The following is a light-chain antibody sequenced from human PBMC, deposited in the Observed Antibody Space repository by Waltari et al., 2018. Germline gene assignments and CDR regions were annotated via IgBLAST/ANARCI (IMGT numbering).Light chain of an antibody. CDR3: MQGTHWPRT. CDR1: HSIVQCDGNTY. Sequence: VNFQSPRSLRVALGPQASSSSESRHSIVQCDGNTYLNWLQQRPGQSQRRVIYQVSIRDSGVPDRFGGSGSGTDFTLKISRVEAEDVGVYYCMQGTHWPRTFGQGTKVEIK. J-gene: IGKJ1*01. V-gene: IGKV2-30*02. CDR2: QVS.